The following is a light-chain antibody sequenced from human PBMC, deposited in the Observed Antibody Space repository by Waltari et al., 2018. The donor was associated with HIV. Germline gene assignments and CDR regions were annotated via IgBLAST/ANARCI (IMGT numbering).Light chain of an antibody. Sequence: QSALTQPASVSGSRGPSITISCTGSSRDVGGYYLVSWYQQQPGKACKLMIYVGSKRPSGVSNRFSGSKSVNTSSLTISGLQTEDEADYYCCSYAGNREIFGGGTKLTVL. CDR1: SRDVGGYYL. CDR3: CSYAGNREI. CDR2: VGS. J-gene: IGLJ2*01. V-gene: IGLV2-23*01.